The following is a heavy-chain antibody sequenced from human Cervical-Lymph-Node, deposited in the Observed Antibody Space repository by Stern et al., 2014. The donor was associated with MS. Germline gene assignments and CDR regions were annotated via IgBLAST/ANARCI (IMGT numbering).Heavy chain of an antibody. CDR3: ATFSGSHSDAFDM. V-gene: IGHV5-51*01. J-gene: IGHJ3*02. D-gene: IGHD5-12*01. CDR1: GNSFSTYW. Sequence: EVQLVESGAGVKKAGESLNISCKGNGNSFSTYWIAWVRQMPGKGLEWMGTIYPGDAATRYRPSFRGPITISADKSISTAFLQWRRLKASDTAMYFCATFSGSHSDAFDMWGQGTMVTVSS. CDR2: IYPGDAAT.